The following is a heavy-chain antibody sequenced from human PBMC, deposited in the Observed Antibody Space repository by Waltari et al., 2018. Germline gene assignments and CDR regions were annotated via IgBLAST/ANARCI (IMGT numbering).Heavy chain of an antibody. CDR2: ISWNSGSI. D-gene: IGHD3-16*01. CDR3: AKDRGGRYYYYMDV. V-gene: IGHV3-9*01. CDR1: GFTFDDYA. J-gene: IGHJ6*03. Sequence: EVQLVASGGGLVQPGRSLRLSCAASGFTFDDYALHWVRQAPGKGLEWVSGISWNSGSIGYADSVKGRFTISRDNAKNSLYLQMNSLRAEDTALYYCAKDRGGRYYYYMDVWGKGTTVTVSS.